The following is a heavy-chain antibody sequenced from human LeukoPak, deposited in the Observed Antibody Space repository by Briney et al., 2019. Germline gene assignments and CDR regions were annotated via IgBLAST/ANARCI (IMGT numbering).Heavy chain of an antibody. V-gene: IGHV4-59*08. CDR2: IYYSGGT. D-gene: IGHD6-13*01. J-gene: IGHJ4*02. CDR3: ARLHSSSWYEFYFDY. Sequence: SETLSLTCTVSGGSINNYYWSWIRQPPGKGLEWIGYIYYSGGTNYNPSLKSRVTISVDTSKNQFSLKLSSVTAADTAVYYCARLHSSSWYEFYFDYWGQGTLVTVSS. CDR1: GGSINNYY.